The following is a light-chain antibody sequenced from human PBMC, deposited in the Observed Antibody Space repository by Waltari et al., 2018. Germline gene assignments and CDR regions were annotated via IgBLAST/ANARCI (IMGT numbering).Light chain of an antibody. CDR2: DVS. CDR3: CSYAGSYTSL. J-gene: IGLJ2*01. Sequence: QSALTQPRSVSGSPGQSVTISCTGTSSDVGAYNYVSWYQQHPGKAPKLMIYDVSKRPSGVPDRFSGAKSGNTASLTISGLRAEDEADYYCCSYAGSYTSLFGGGTKLTVL. CDR1: SSDVGAYNY. V-gene: IGLV2-11*01.